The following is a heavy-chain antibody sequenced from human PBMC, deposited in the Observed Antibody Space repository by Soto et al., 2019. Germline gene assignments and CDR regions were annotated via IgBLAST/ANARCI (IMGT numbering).Heavy chain of an antibody. CDR1: GFTFSTYW. CDR3: ARLRYYYSSGSLLGFDP. V-gene: IGHV3-7*01. Sequence: PGGSLRLSCAASGFTFSTYWMSWVRQAPGKGLEWLANIKQDGSEKYYVDSVRGRFTISRDNAKNSLYVQMSSLRAEDTAVYYCARLRYYYSSGSLLGFDPWGQGTLVTVSS. D-gene: IGHD3-22*01. CDR2: IKQDGSEK. J-gene: IGHJ5*02.